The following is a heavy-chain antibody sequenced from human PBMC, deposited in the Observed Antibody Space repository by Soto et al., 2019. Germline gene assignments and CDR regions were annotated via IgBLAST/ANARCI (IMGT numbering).Heavy chain of an antibody. D-gene: IGHD2-2*01. CDR3: AKIEGYCISTSCFFSPLYYHYYRMYF. CDR1: GFTFSSYA. Sequence: PGGSLRLSCAASGFTFSSYAMSWVRQAPGKGLEWVSAISGSGGSTYYADSVKGRFTISRDNSKNTLYLQMNSLRAEDTAVYYCAKIEGYCISTSCFFSPLYYHYYRMYFWGQGSSVPGS. V-gene: IGHV3-23*01. CDR2: ISGSGGST. J-gene: IGHJ6*02.